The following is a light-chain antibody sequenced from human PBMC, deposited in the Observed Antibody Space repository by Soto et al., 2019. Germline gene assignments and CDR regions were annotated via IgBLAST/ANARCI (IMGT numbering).Light chain of an antibody. J-gene: IGLJ2*01. Sequence: QSALTQPASVSGSPGQSITISCTGTSSDVGGYNYVSWYQQQPGKAPKLMIYEVSNRPSGVSKRFSGSKSGNTASLTISGLQSEYEADYYCSSYKSSSPLVFGGGTKLTVL. CDR3: SSYKSSSPLV. CDR2: EVS. V-gene: IGLV2-14*01. CDR1: SSDVGGYNY.